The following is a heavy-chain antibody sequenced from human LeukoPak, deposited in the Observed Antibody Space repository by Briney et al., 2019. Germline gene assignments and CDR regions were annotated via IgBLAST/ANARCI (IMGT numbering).Heavy chain of an antibody. CDR2: IGPTGSTT. CDR1: GFTFSSYA. J-gene: IGHJ6*02. Sequence: GGSLRLSCAASGFTFSSYAMTWVRQAPGEGLEWVSTIGPTGSTTYYADSVKGRFAISRDNAKNTLYLQVNSLRAEDTAVYYCAQGGSSACWGPGTTVTVSS. D-gene: IGHD6-13*01. V-gene: IGHV3-23*01. CDR3: AQGGSSAC.